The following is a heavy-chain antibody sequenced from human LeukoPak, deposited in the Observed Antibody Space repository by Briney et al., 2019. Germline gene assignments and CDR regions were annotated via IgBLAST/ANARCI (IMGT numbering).Heavy chain of an antibody. V-gene: IGHV3-15*01. CDR2: IKSKSDGGTT. Sequence: GGSLRLSCAASGFNFNNAWMNWVRQAPGKGLEWVGRIKSKSDGGTTDNAAPVKGRFTISKDDSKNTLYLQMNSLKTEDTGIYYCTTGTLTSDYWGQGTLVTVSA. J-gene: IGHJ4*02. CDR3: TTGTLTSDY. CDR1: GFNFNNAW. D-gene: IGHD4-17*01.